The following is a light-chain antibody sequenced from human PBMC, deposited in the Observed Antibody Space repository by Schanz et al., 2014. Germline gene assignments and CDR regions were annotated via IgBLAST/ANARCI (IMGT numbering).Light chain of an antibody. V-gene: IGKV3D-20*01. J-gene: IGKJ1*01. CDR3: QQWDASPQT. Sequence: ELVLTQSPGTLSLSPGERATLSCGASQSVSSSYLAWYQQKPGLAPRLLIYDASSRATGIPDRFSGSGSGTDFTLTISRLEPEDFAVYYCQQWDASPQTFGQGTKVEIK. CDR2: DAS. CDR1: QSVSSSY.